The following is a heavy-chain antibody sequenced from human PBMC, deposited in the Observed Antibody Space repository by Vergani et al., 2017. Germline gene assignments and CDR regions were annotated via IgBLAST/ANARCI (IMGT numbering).Heavy chain of an antibody. CDR3: VKAQGGGIVGATTKGYFDY. J-gene: IGHJ4*02. CDR2: ISSNGGST. V-gene: IGHV3-64D*06. D-gene: IGHD1-26*01. CDR1: GFTFSSYA. Sequence: EVQLVESGGGLVQPGGSLRLSCSASGFTFSSYAMHWVRQAPGKGLEYVSAISSNGGSTYYADSVKGRFTIPRDNSKNTLYLQMSSLRAEDTAVYYCVKAQGGGIVGATTKGYFDYWGQGTLVTVSS.